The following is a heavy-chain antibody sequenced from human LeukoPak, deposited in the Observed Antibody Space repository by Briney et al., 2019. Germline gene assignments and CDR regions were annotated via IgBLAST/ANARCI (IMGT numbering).Heavy chain of an antibody. D-gene: IGHD6-13*01. CDR2: ISAYNGNT. J-gene: IGHJ6*03. V-gene: IGHV1-18*01. CDR3: ARCLSSSWYVVYYYYMDV. CDR1: GYTFTSYG. Sequence: ASVKVSCKASGYTFTSYGISWVRQAPGQGLEWVGWISAYNGNTNYAQKLQGRVTMTTDTSTSTAYMELRSLRSDDTAVYYCARCLSSSWYVVYYYYMDVWGKGTTVTVSS.